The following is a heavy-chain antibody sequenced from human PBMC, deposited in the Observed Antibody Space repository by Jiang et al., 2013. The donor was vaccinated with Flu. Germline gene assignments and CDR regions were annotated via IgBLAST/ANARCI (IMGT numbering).Heavy chain of an antibody. J-gene: IGHJ4*02. CDR2: INAGNGNT. CDR3: AREGRTPAMGTAIFDY. D-gene: IGHD5-18*01. V-gene: IGHV1-3*01. CDR1: GYTFTSYA. Sequence: GAEVKKPGSSVKVSCKASGYTFTSYAMHWVRQAPGQRLEWMGWINAGNGNTKYSQKFQGRVTITRDTSASTAYMELSSLRSEDTAVYYCAREGRTPAMGTAIFDYWGQGTLVTVSS.